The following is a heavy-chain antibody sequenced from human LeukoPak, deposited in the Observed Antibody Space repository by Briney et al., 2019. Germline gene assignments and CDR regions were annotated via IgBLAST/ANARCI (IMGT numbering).Heavy chain of an antibody. D-gene: IGHD1-26*01. J-gene: IGHJ3*02. V-gene: IGHV3-48*03. Sequence: PGGSLRLSXAASGFTFSSYEMNWVRQAPGKGLEWVSYISSSGSTIYYADSVKGRFTISRDNAKNSLYLQMNSLRAEDTAVYYCARESGSYFSAFDIWGQGTMVTVSS. CDR3: ARESGSYFSAFDI. CDR2: ISSSGSTI. CDR1: GFTFSSYE.